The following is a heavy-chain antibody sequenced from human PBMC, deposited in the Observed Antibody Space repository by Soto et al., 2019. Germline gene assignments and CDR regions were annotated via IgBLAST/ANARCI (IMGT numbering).Heavy chain of an antibody. V-gene: IGHV1-8*02. CDR3: ARMATFGSLNWFDP. CDR2: MIPGIGDT. J-gene: IGHJ5*02. Sequence: EASVNVSCKASGGTFSSYAISWVRQAPGQGLEWMGWMIPGIGDTGYAQKFQGRVTMTRDISIATAYMELSSLRSDDTAIYYCARMATFGSLNWFDPWGQGTLVTVSS. CDR1: GGTFSSYA. D-gene: IGHD3-16*01.